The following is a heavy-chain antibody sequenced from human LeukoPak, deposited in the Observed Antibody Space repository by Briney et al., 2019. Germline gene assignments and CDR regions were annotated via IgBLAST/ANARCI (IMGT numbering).Heavy chain of an antibody. CDR2: IKQDGSEK. Sequence: GGSLRLSFAAAGFSSSYFWMSWVRQAPGKGLEWVANIKQDGSEKSYVDSVKGRFTISRDNAKKSLYLQMNSLRAEDTAVYYCARDAEVGTLFGVLSRYNWFDPWGQGALVTVSS. CDR3: ARDAEVGTLFGVLSRYNWFDP. V-gene: IGHV3-7*01. D-gene: IGHD3-3*01. J-gene: IGHJ5*02. CDR1: GFSSSYFW.